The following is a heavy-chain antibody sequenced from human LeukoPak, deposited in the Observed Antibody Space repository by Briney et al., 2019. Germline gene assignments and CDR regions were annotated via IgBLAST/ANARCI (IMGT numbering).Heavy chain of an antibody. D-gene: IGHD1-26*01. CDR3: ARGSSGSYLDNAFDI. Sequence: PGGYLRLSCAASGFTFSSYEMNWVRQAPGKGLEWVSYISSSGSTIYYADSVKGRFTISRDNAKNSLYLQMNSLRAEDTAVYYCARGSSGSYLDNAFDIWGQGTMVTVSS. CDR1: GFTFSSYE. J-gene: IGHJ3*02. CDR2: ISSSGSTI. V-gene: IGHV3-48*03.